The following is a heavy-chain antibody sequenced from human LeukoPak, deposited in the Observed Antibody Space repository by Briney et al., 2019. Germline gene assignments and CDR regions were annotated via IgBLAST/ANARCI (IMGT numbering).Heavy chain of an antibody. CDR1: GGSFSGYY. V-gene: IGHV4-34*01. CDR2: INHSGST. J-gene: IGHJ4*02. Sequence: SETLSLTCAVYGGSFSGYYWSWIRQPPGKGLEWIGEINHSGSTNYNPSLKSRVTISVDTSKNQFSLKLSSVTAADTAVYYCARPGYSGYSDYWGQGTLVTVSS. D-gene: IGHD5-12*01. CDR3: ARPGYSGYSDY.